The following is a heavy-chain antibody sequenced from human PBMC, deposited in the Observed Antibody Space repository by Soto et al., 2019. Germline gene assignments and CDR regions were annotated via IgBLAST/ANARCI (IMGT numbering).Heavy chain of an antibody. CDR3: ATGRGHYGGEFDY. CDR1: GFTFSSYA. V-gene: IGHV3-23*01. Sequence: GGSLRLSCAASGFTFSSYAMSWVRQAPGKGLEWVSVISGSGGSTYYADSVKGRFTISRDNSKNTLYLQMNSLRAEDTAVYYCATGRGHYGGEFDYWGQGALVTVSS. CDR2: ISGSGGST. J-gene: IGHJ4*02. D-gene: IGHD4-17*01.